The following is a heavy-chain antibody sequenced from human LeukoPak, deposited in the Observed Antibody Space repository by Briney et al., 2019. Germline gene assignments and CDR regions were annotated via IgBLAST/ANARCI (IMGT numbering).Heavy chain of an antibody. V-gene: IGHV3-33*01. D-gene: IGHD6-19*01. CDR2: IWYDGSNE. J-gene: IGHJ4*02. CDR1: GFTFSSYG. Sequence: PGGSLRLSCAASGFTFSSYGMHWVRQAPGKGLEWVAVIWYDGSNEYYADSVKGRFTISRDNSKDTLYLQMNSLRAEDTAVYYCARGDSSGWYVPAIFDYWGQGTLVTVSS. CDR3: ARGDSSGWYVPAIFDY.